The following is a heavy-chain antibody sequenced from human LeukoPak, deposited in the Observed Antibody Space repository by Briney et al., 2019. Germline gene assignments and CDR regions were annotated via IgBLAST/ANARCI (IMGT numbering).Heavy chain of an antibody. V-gene: IGHV3-23*01. J-gene: IGHJ3*02. Sequence: PGGSLRLSCAASGFTFSSYAMRWVRQAPGKGLEWVSAISGGGGSTYYADSVKGRFTISRDNSKNTLYLQMNSLRAEDTAVYYCAKGVAGTLGNIWGQGTMVTVSS. D-gene: IGHD6-19*01. CDR2: ISGGGGST. CDR1: GFTFSSYA. CDR3: AKGVAGTLGNI.